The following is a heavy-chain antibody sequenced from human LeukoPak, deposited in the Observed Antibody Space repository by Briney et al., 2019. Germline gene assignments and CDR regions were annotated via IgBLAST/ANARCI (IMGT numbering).Heavy chain of an antibody. Sequence: GGSLRLSCAASGFTFSSYSMNWVRQAPGKGLEWVPYISSSSSTIYYADSVKGRFTISRDNAKNSLYLQMNSLRAEDTAVYYCARESDIVATGFDYWGQGTLVTVSS. CDR1: GFTFSSYS. CDR2: ISSSSSTI. D-gene: IGHD5-12*01. V-gene: IGHV3-48*01. CDR3: ARESDIVATGFDY. J-gene: IGHJ4*02.